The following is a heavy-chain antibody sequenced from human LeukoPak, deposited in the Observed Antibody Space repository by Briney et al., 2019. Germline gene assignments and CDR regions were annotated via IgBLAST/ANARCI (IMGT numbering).Heavy chain of an antibody. V-gene: IGHV3-43*02. J-gene: IGHJ4*02. CDR1: GFTFSSYA. D-gene: IGHD3-3*01. CDR3: AKDLPQYYDFWSGYYGGFDY. Sequence: GGSLRLSCSASGFTFSSYAMHWVRQAPGKGLEWVSLISGDGGNIYYAESVKGRFTISRDNSKNSLYLQMNSLRTEDTALYYCAKDLPQYYDFWSGYYGGFDYWGQGTLVTVSS. CDR2: ISGDGGNI.